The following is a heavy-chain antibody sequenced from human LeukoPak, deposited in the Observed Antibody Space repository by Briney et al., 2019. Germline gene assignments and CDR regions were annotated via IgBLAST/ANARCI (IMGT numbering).Heavy chain of an antibody. J-gene: IGHJ6*03. V-gene: IGHV3-74*01. CDR2: NDKEGSAA. CDR1: GFIFTNYW. CDR3: ARVGADLRNYYMDV. Sequence: GGSLRLSCVSTGFIFTNYWMHWVRQVPGKGPVWVGRNDKEGSAAFYAESVKGRFTISRDNVKSTVYLQMNSLRAEDTAVYYCARVGADLRNYYMDVWGKGTTVTVSS.